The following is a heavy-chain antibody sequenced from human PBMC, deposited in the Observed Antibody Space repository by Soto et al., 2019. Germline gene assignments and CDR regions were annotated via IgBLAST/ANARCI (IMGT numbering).Heavy chain of an antibody. J-gene: IGHJ4*02. CDR3: ARHPLYGGNLSRRAGNFDY. Sequence: SETLSLTCTVSGGSISSSSYYWGWIRQPPGKGLEWIGSIYYSGSTYYNPSLKSRVTISVDTSKNQFSLKLSSVTAADTAVYYCARHPLYGGNLSRRAGNFDYWGQGTLVTVSS. CDR2: IYYSGST. D-gene: IGHD4-17*01. V-gene: IGHV4-39*01. CDR1: GGSISSSSYY.